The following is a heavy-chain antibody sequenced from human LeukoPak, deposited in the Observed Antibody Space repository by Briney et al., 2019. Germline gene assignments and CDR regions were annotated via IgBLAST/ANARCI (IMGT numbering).Heavy chain of an antibody. CDR3: ARGRNGYCSGGSCYALGY. CDR1: SGSFSGYY. D-gene: IGHD2-15*01. Sequence: SETLSLTCAVYSGSFSGYYWSWIRQPPGKGLEWIGEINHSGSTNYNPSLKSRVTISVDTSKNQFSLKLSSVTAADTAVYYCARGRNGYCSGGSCYALGYWGQGTLVTVSS. V-gene: IGHV4-34*01. CDR2: INHSGST. J-gene: IGHJ4*02.